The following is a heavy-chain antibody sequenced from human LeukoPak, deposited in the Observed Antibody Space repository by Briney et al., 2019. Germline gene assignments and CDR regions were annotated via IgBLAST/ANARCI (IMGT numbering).Heavy chain of an antibody. J-gene: IGHJ4*02. D-gene: IGHD6-6*01. Sequence: PSETLSLTCTVSGGSISSSSYYWGWIRQPPGKGLEWIGSIYYSGSTYYNPSLKSRVTISVDTSKNQFSLKLSSVTAADTAVYYCARDQYRMQLGEDYFDYWGQGTLVTVSS. CDR3: ARDQYRMQLGEDYFDY. CDR2: IYYSGST. V-gene: IGHV4-39*07. CDR1: GGSISSSSYY.